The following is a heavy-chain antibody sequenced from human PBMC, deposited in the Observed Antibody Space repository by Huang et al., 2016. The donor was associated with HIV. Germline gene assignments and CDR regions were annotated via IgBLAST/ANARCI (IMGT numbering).Heavy chain of an antibody. Sequence: QVQLVQSGAEVKTPGSSVKVSCKASGGTFSKYAISWVRQDPGQGLEWMGGISPRFGTPNYARKFQGRVTSTADDSTSTTYVEVSSLRSEDTALYYCARGQLGSYGDYDVLYWGQGTLVTVSS. D-gene: IGHD4-17*01. CDR2: ISPRFGTP. V-gene: IGHV1-69*13. J-gene: IGHJ4*02. CDR1: GGTFSKYA. CDR3: ARGQLGSYGDYDVLY.